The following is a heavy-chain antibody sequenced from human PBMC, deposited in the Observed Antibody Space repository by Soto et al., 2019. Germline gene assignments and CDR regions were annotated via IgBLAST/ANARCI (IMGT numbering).Heavy chain of an antibody. Sequence: EVQLVESGGGLVQPGESLRLSCAASGFTVSSKYMSWVRQAPGKGLEWVSIIYMRGSTFYADSVKGRFTISRDTSKNTLYLQMDNLTVQDTAMYYCARDSLPGTRTWADHWGQGTLVTVSS. CDR1: GFTVSSKY. V-gene: IGHV3-66*01. CDR2: IYMRGST. D-gene: IGHD1-26*01. CDR3: ARDSLPGTRTWADH. J-gene: IGHJ4*02.